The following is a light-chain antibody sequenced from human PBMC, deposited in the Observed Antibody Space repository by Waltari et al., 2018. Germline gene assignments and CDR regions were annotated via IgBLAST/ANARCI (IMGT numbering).Light chain of an antibody. J-gene: IGKJ2*01. CDR3: QQYNRYPYT. Sequence: IQMTQSPSTLSASVGDRVNITCRASQSFSSWLTWYQQKPGKAPKLLIYEASTLESGLPSRFSGSGSGTEFTLTISSLQPDDSATYYCQQYNRYPYTFGQGTKLEMK. CDR2: EAS. V-gene: IGKV1-5*03. CDR1: QSFSSW.